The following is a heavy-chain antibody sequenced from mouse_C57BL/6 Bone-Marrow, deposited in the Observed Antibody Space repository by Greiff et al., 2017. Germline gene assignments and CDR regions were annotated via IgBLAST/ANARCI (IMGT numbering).Heavy chain of an antibody. CDR2: IDPSDSET. J-gene: IGHJ1*03. CDR1: GYTFTSYW. D-gene: IGHD2-14*01. V-gene: IGHV1-52*01. CDR3: ARKGGYGGYFDV. Sequence: QVQLQQPGAELVRPGSSVKLSCKASGYTFTSYWMHWVKQRPIQGLEWIGNIDPSDSETHYNQKFKDKATLTVDKSSSTAYLQLSSLTYEDSAVYYCARKGGYGGYFDVWGTGTTVTVSS.